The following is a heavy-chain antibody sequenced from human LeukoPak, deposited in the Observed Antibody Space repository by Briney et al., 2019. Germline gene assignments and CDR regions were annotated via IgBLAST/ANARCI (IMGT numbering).Heavy chain of an antibody. CDR1: GFTVSSNY. CDR2: IYSGGST. Sequence: GGSLRLSCAASGFTVSSNYMSWVRQAPGKGLEWVSVIYSGGSTYYADSVKGRFTVSRDNSKNTLYLQMSSLRAEDTAVYYCASEAPSYYYDSSGYQWAFDIRGQGTMVTVSS. D-gene: IGHD3-22*01. CDR3: ASEAPSYYYDSSGYQWAFDI. J-gene: IGHJ3*02. V-gene: IGHV3-66*01.